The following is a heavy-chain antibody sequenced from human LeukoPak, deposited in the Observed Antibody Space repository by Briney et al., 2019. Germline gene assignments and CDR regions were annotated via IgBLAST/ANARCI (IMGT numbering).Heavy chain of an antibody. CDR2: ISGSGGST. J-gene: IGHJ4*02. CDR1: GFTFSTYW. D-gene: IGHD1-26*01. CDR3: AKKSGIVGGYHDY. V-gene: IGHV3-23*01. Sequence: GGSLRLSCAASGFTFSTYWMTWVRQAPGKGLEWVSAISGSGGSTYYADSVKGRFTISRDNSKNTLYLQMNSLRADDTAVYYCAKKSGIVGGYHDYWGQGTLVTVSS.